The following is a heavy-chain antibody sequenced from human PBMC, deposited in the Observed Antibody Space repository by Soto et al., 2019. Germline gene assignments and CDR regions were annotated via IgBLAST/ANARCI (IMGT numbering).Heavy chain of an antibody. V-gene: IGHV1-18*01. CDR2: ISAYNGNT. CDR3: ATKSSGYYSLSRYYYYYGMDV. D-gene: IGHD3-22*01. Sequence: ASVKVSCKASGYTFTSYGISWVRQAPGQGLEWMGWISAYNGNTNYAQKLQGRVTMTTDTSTSTAYMELSSLRSEDTAVYYCATKSSGYYSLSRYYYYYGMDVWGQGTTVTVSS. CDR1: GYTFTSYG. J-gene: IGHJ6*02.